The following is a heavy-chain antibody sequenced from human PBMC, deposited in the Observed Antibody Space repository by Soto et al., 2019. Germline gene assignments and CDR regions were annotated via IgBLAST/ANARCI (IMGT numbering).Heavy chain of an antibody. CDR1: GGSISSGGYY. CDR2: MYYGGSA. CDR3: ATQTGFTNWFDP. V-gene: IGHV4-31*01. D-gene: IGHD1-1*01. J-gene: IGHJ5*02. Sequence: QVQLQESGPGLVKPSQTLSLTCTVSGGSISSGGYYWSWIRQHPGKGLEWIGYMYYGGSAYCNPSLKSDVTISVDTSKNQFSLKLSSVTAADTGVYYCATQTGFTNWFDPWGQGTLVTVSS.